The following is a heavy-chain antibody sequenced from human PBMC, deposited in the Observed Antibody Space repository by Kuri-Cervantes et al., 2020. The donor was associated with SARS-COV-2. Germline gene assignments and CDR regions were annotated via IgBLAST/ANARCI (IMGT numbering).Heavy chain of an antibody. Sequence: SETLSLTCSVSGGSISSSNFYWGWIRQPPGKGLEWIGSIYYSGSTYYNPSLKSLVTISVDTSRKQFSLNLNSVTAADTAVYYCARPQSTWYSRLDAFDIWGRGTLVTVSS. D-gene: IGHD6-13*01. CDR2: IYYSGST. CDR1: GGSISSSNFY. J-gene: IGHJ3*02. V-gene: IGHV4-39*01. CDR3: ARPQSTWYSRLDAFDI.